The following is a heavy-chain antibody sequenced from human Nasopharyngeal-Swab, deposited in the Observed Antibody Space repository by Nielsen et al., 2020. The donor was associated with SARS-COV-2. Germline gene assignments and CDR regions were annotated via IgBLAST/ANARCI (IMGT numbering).Heavy chain of an antibody. CDR3: ARENV. J-gene: IGHJ6*02. Sequence: SETLSLTCTVSGGSISSSSYYWGWIRQPPGKGLEWIGEINHSGSTNYNPSLKSRVTISVDTSKNQLSLKLSSVTAADTAVYYCARENVWGQGTTVTVSS. CDR1: GGSISSSSYY. V-gene: IGHV4-39*07. CDR2: INHSGST.